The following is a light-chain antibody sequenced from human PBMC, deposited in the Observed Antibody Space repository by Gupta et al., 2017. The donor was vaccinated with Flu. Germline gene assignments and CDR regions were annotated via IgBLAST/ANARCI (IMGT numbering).Light chain of an antibody. CDR3: QQHFSSPLT. J-gene: IGKJ4*01. CDR1: QGIVKS. Sequence: DIQMTQSPSSLSASVGDRVTITCRASQGIVKSFAWFQQKPGKAPKSLIYAASILHTGVPSRFSGSGSGTEFTLTISSLQPEDFATYYCQQHFSSPLTFVGGTKVEIK. CDR2: AAS. V-gene: IGKV1-16*01.